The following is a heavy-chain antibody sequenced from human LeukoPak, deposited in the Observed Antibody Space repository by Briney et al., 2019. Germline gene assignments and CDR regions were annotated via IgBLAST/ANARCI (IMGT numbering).Heavy chain of an antibody. D-gene: IGHD1-14*01. CDR1: GFDVSSKY. J-gene: IGHJ4*02. CDR3: VRDIKSRYLDF. V-gene: IGHV3-33*08. CDR2: IYYDGSIE. Sequence: GGSLRLSCAASGFDVSSKYMSWIRQAPGKGLEWAAVIYYDGSIEYYADSVKGRFTISRDNSKNMLYLQMNSLRAEDTAVYYCVRDIKSRYLDFWGQGTLVIVSS.